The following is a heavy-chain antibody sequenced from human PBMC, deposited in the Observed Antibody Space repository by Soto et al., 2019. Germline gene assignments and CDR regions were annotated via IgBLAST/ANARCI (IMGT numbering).Heavy chain of an antibody. CDR2: IWYDGSNK. V-gene: IGHV3-33*01. Sequence: GGSLRLSCAASGFTFSSYGMHWVRQAPGKGLEWVAVIWYDGSNKYYADSVKGRFTISRDNSKNTLYLQMNSLRAEDTAVYYCARDLGQQWLVTSYYYYGMDVWGQRTTVTVSS. J-gene: IGHJ6*02. D-gene: IGHD6-19*01. CDR3: ARDLGQQWLVTSYYYYGMDV. CDR1: GFTFSSYG.